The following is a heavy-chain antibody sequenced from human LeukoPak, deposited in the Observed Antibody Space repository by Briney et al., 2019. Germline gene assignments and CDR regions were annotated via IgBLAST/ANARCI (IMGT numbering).Heavy chain of an antibody. CDR1: GGSISSSSYY. D-gene: IGHD3-3*01. CDR3: AISPTYYDFWSGSRIDP. J-gene: IGHJ5*02. Sequence: SETLSLTCTVSGGSISSSSYYWGWIRQPPGKGLEWIGSIYYSGSTYYNPSLKSRVTISVDTSKNQFSLELSSVTAADTAVYYCAISPTYYDFWSGSRIDPWGQGTLVTVSS. CDR2: IYYSGST. V-gene: IGHV4-39*01.